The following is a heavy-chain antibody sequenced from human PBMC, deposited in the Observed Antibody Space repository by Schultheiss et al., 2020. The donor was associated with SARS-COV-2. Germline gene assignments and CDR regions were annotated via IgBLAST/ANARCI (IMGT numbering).Heavy chain of an antibody. CDR2: ISSNGGST. D-gene: IGHD3-22*01. CDR3: ARNLYDSSGWIDNNFDY. CDR1: GFTFSSYA. V-gene: IGHV3-64*01. J-gene: IGHJ4*02. Sequence: GGSLRLSCAASGFTFSSYAMHWVRQAPGKGLEYVSAISSNGGSTYYANSVKGRFTASRDNSRNTVHLQMNGLRADDTAVYYCARNLYDSSGWIDNNFDYWGQGTLVTVSS.